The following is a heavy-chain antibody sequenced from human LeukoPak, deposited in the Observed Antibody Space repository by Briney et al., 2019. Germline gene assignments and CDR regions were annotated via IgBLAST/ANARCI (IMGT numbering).Heavy chain of an antibody. CDR2: IIPIFGTA. D-gene: IGHD4-11*01. V-gene: IGHV1-69*13. CDR3: ASPEGYSNYYGMDV. CDR1: GGTFSSYA. J-gene: IGHJ6*02. Sequence: ASVKVSCKASGGTFSSYAISWVRQAPGQGLEWMGGIIPIFGTANYAQKFQGRVTITADESTSTAYMELSSLRSEDTAVYYCASPEGYSNYYGMDVWGQGTTVTVSS.